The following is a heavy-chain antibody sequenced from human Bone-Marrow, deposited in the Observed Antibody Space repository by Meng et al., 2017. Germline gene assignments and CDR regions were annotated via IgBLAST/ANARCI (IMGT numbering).Heavy chain of an antibody. CDR2: ISYDGSNK. CDR1: GFTFSSYA. D-gene: IGHD6-13*01. CDR3: ASYSSSWPYDAFAI. Sequence: GESLKISCAASGFTFSSYAMHWVRQAPGKGLEWVAVISYDGSNKYYADSVKGRFTISRDNSKNTLYLQMNSLRAEDTAVYYCASYSSSWPYDAFAIWGPGKMVHVAS. J-gene: IGHJ3*02. V-gene: IGHV3-30*04.